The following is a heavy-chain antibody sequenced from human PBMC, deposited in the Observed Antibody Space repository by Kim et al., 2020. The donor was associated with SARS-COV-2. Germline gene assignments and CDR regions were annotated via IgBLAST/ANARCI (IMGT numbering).Heavy chain of an antibody. Sequence: GGSLRLSCAASGFTFSSYAMHWVRQAPGKGLEWVAVIWYDGSNKYYADSVKGRFTISRDNSKNTLYLQMNSLRAEDTAVYYCAKAYGETWYFDHWGRGTLVTVSS. V-gene: IGHV3-33*06. CDR2: IWYDGSNK. D-gene: IGHD4-17*01. J-gene: IGHJ2*01. CDR3: AKAYGETWYFDH. CDR1: GFTFSSYA.